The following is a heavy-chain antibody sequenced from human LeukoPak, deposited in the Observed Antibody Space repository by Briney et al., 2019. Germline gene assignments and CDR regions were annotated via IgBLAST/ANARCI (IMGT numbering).Heavy chain of an antibody. Sequence: GGSLRLSCAASGFTFSGYWMSWVRQAPGKGLEWVANIKQDGSEKYYVDSVKGRFTISRDNAKNSLYLQMNSLRAEDTAVYYCARDLGDCSSTSCYYYYYMAVWGKGTTVTVSS. CDR3: ARDLGDCSSTSCYYYYYMAV. V-gene: IGHV3-7*01. D-gene: IGHD2-2*01. CDR1: GFTFSGYW. J-gene: IGHJ6*03. CDR2: IKQDGSEK.